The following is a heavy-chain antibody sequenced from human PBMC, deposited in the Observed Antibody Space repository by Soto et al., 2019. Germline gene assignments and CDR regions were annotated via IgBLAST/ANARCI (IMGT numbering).Heavy chain of an antibody. CDR3: TTEGILRYFDWLSLFDY. V-gene: IGHV3-15*01. CDR1: GFTFSNAW. Sequence: PGGSLRLSCAAYGFTFSNAWMSWVRQAPGKGLEWVGRIKSKTDGGTTDYAAPVKGRFTISRDDSRNTLYLQMNSLKTEDTAVYYCTTEGILRYFDWLSLFDYWGQGTLVTVSS. J-gene: IGHJ4*02. D-gene: IGHD3-9*01. CDR2: IKSKTDGGTT.